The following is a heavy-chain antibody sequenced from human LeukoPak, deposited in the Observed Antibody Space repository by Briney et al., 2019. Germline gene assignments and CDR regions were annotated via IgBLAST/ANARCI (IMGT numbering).Heavy chain of an antibody. CDR2: IYSSGST. CDR3: ARDYSSSWYGHGGGSDY. D-gene: IGHD6-13*01. Sequence: SETLSLTCSVSGGSIISYYWNWIRQPAGKGLEWIGRIYSSGSTDYNPPLKSRVTMSVDTSKNQFSLKLSSVTAADTAVYYCARDYSSSWYGHGGGSDYWGQGTLVTVSS. J-gene: IGHJ4*02. V-gene: IGHV4-4*07. CDR1: GGSIISYY.